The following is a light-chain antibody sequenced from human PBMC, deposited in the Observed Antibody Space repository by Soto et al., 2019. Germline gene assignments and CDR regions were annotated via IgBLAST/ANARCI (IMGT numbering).Light chain of an antibody. CDR1: SSDVGRYNY. CDR2: DVS. V-gene: IGLV2-14*01. J-gene: IGLJ2*01. Sequence: QSALTQPASVSGSPGQSITISCTGTSSDVGRYNYVSWYQQHPGKAPKLMIYDVSNRPSGVSNRFSGSTSGNTASLTISRLHADEEADYYCGSYTSSSTLLFGGGTKLTVL. CDR3: GSYTSSSTLL.